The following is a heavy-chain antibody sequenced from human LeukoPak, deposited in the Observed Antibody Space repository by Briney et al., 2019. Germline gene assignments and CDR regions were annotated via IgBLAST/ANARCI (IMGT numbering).Heavy chain of an antibody. D-gene: IGHD6-13*01. CDR3: VRDAIAAAGTGG. Sequence: ASVKVSCKASGYTFTGYYMHWVRQAPGQGLEWMGWINPNSGGTGYSQKFQGRVTMTRDTSISTAYMELSSLRSDDRAVYYCVRDAIAAAGTGGWGQGTLVTVSS. CDR1: GYTFTGYY. V-gene: IGHV1-2*02. J-gene: IGHJ4*02. CDR2: INPNSGGT.